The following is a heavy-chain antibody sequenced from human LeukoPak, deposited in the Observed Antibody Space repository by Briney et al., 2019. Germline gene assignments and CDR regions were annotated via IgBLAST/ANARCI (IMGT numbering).Heavy chain of an antibody. CDR3: ARWLELMRNFDW. CDR1: GFTFSDYW. V-gene: IGHV3-7*01. D-gene: IGHD5-24*01. Sequence: LPGGSLRLSCVGSGFTFSDYWMSWVRQSPGKGLEWVANIKQDGSEKDYVDALKGRFTSSRDNAKNSLYLQMNSLRAEDTAGYYCARWLELMRNFDWWGQGTLVTVSS. CDR2: IKQDGSEK. J-gene: IGHJ4*02.